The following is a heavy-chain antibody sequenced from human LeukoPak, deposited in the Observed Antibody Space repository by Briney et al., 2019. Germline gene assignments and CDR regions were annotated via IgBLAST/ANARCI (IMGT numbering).Heavy chain of an antibody. CDR2: IYYSGST. CDR3: ARGKRGGRGSSVRSYYFDY. V-gene: IGHV4-31*03. D-gene: IGHD6-6*01. CDR1: GRSISSGGYY. Sequence: SQTLSLTCTVSGRSISSGGYYWSWIRQHPGKGLEWIGYIYYSGSTYYNPSLKSRVTISVDASKNQFSLKLSSVTAADTAVYYCARGKRGGRGSSVRSYYFDYWGQGTLVTVSS. J-gene: IGHJ4*02.